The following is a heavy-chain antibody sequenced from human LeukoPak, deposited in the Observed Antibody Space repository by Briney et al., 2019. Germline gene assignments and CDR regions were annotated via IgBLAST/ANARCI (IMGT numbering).Heavy chain of an antibody. CDR3: ARADRITIFGVVIVYFDY. D-gene: IGHD3-3*01. CDR2: IYTSGST. Sequence: SETLSLTCTVSGGSISSYYWSWIRQPPGKGLEWIGYIYTSGSTNYNPSLKSRVTMSVDTSKNQFSLKLSSVTAADTAVYYCARADRITIFGVVIVYFDYWGQGTLVTVSS. CDR1: GGSISSYY. J-gene: IGHJ4*02. V-gene: IGHV4-4*08.